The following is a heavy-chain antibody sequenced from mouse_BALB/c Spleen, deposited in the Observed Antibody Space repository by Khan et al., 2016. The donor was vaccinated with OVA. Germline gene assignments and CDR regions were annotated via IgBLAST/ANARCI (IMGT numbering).Heavy chain of an antibody. CDR1: GFTFTSYG. V-gene: IGHV5-6*01. Sequence: EVQLVESGGDLVKPGGSLKLSCAASGFTFTSYGMSWVRQIPDKRLEWVVIIISGHIYTYYPDSVKGRFTISRDNAKNTLYLQMSSLKSEDTAVYDCAGQDYGGGFAYWGQGTLVTVSA. D-gene: IGHD1-1*01. CDR3: AGQDYGGGFAY. CDR2: IISGHIYT. J-gene: IGHJ3*01.